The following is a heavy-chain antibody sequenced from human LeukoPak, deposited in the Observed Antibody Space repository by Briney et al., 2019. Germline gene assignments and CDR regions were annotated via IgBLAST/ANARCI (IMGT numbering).Heavy chain of an antibody. V-gene: IGHV4-34*01. J-gene: IGHJ4*02. Sequence: SETLPLTCAVYGGSFSGYYWSWIRQPPGKGLEWIGEINHSGSTNYNPSLKSRVTISVDTSKNQFSLKLSSVTAADTAVYYCARHAPGATIFGVVTNFDYWGQGTLVTVSS. CDR1: GGSFSGYY. CDR2: INHSGST. CDR3: ARHAPGATIFGVVTNFDY. D-gene: IGHD3-3*01.